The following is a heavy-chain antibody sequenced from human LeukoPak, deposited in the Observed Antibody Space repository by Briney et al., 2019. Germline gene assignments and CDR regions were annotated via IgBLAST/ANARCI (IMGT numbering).Heavy chain of an antibody. Sequence: PSQALSLTCTVSGGSISSGSYYWSWIRQPAGKGLEWIGRIYTSGSTNYNPSLKSRVTISVDTSKNQFSLKLSSVTAADTAVYYCARHHPGTDYYYYMDVWGKGTTVTVSS. V-gene: IGHV4-61*02. D-gene: IGHD1-1*01. J-gene: IGHJ6*03. CDR3: ARHHPGTDYYYYMDV. CDR1: GGSISSGSYY. CDR2: IYTSGST.